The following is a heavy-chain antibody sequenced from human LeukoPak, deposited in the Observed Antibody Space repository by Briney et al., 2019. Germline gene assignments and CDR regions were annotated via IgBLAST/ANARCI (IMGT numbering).Heavy chain of an antibody. CDR1: GFTFSSYA. CDR2: ISWNSGSI. V-gene: IGHV3-9*03. D-gene: IGHD6-19*01. J-gene: IGHJ4*02. Sequence: GGSLRLSCAASGFTFSSYAMSWVRQAPGKGLEWVSGISWNSGSIGYADSVKGRFTISRDNAKNSLYLQMNSLRAEDMALYYCAKDIRGYSSGCIDYWGQGTLVTVSS. CDR3: AKDIRGYSSGCIDY.